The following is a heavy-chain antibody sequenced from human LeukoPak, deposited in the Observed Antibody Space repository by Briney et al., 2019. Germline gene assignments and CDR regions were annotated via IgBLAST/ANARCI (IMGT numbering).Heavy chain of an antibody. CDR2: ISHDGSYT. Sequence: QAGGSLRLSCAASGFTFSSYGMHWVRQAPGKGLEWVAVISHDGSYTHYAESVKGRFTISRDNSKNTLYLQMSSLRADDTAVYYCAQLLDDNPTRWYFALWGRGTLVTVSS. CDR3: AQLLDDNPTRWYFAL. CDR1: GFTFSSYG. D-gene: IGHD1-14*01. V-gene: IGHV3-33*05. J-gene: IGHJ2*01.